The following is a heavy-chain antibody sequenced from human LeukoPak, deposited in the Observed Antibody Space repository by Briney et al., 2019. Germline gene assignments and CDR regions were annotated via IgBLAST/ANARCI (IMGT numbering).Heavy chain of an antibody. V-gene: IGHV3-23*01. Sequence: GGSLRLSCAASGFTFSSYAMSWVRQAPGKGLEWVSAISGSGGSTYYADSVKGRFTISRGNSKNTLYLQMNSLRADDTAVYYCAKALLFPHNNWFDPWGQGTLVTVSS. CDR2: ISGSGGST. CDR1: GFTFSSYA. J-gene: IGHJ5*02. D-gene: IGHD2-15*01. CDR3: AKALLFPHNNWFDP.